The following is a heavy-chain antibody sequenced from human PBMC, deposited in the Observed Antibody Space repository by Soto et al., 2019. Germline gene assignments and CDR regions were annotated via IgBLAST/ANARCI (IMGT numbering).Heavy chain of an antibody. D-gene: IGHD3-22*01. CDR1: GFTFSSYG. CDR2: IGYDGSHK. J-gene: IGHJ1*01. Sequence: QVQLVESGGGVVQPGRSLRLSCAASGFTFSSYGMHWVRQAPGKGLEWVAVIGYDGSHKYYADYVKGRFTISRDNSKNTMYLQMNSLRAEDTAVYYCARDHDSSGYQLPWHWGQGTLVTVSS. V-gene: IGHV3-33*01. CDR3: ARDHDSSGYQLPWH.